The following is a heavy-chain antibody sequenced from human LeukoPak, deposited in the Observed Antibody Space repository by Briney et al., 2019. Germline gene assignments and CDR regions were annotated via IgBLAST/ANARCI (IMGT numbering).Heavy chain of an antibody. CDR2: IYYSEST. J-gene: IGHJ4*02. Sequence: PSETPSLTCTVSGGSISIYYWSWIRQPPGKGLECIGYIYYSESTNYNPSLKSRVTISVDTSKNQFSLKLSSVTAADTAVYYCAGTAAAPKTWGQGTLVTVSS. CDR1: GGSISIYY. CDR3: AGTAAAPKT. V-gene: IGHV4-59*01. D-gene: IGHD6-13*01.